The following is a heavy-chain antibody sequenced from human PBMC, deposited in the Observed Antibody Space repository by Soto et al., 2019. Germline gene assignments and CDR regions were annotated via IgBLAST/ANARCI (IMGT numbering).Heavy chain of an antibody. CDR3: ARGYCTNGVCYTRGFGYFDY. CDR1: GGSFSGYY. CDR2: INHSGST. D-gene: IGHD2-8*01. J-gene: IGHJ4*02. Sequence: PSETLSLTCAVYGGSFSGYYWSWIRQPPGKGLEWIGEINHSGSTNYNPSLKSRVTISVDTSKNQFSLKLSSVTAADTAVYYCARGYCTNGVCYTRGFGYFDYWGQGTLVTVSS. V-gene: IGHV4-34*01.